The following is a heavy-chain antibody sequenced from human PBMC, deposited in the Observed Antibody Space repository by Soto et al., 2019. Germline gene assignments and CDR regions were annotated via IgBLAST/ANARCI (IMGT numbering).Heavy chain of an antibody. CDR1: GGSFSGYY. J-gene: IGHJ6*02. CDR2: INHSGST. D-gene: IGHD3-3*01. V-gene: IGHV4-34*01. CDR3: ARRGSYNDFWCGYRIDYYGMDV. Sequence: SETLSLTCAVYGGSFSGYYWSWIRQPPGKGLEWIGEINHSGSTNYNPSLKSRVTISVDTSKNQLSLKLSSVTAADTAVYYCARRGSYNDFWCGYRIDYYGMDVWGQGTTVTVSS.